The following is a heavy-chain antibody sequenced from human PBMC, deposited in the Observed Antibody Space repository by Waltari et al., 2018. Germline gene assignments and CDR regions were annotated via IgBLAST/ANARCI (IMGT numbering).Heavy chain of an antibody. J-gene: IGHJ4*02. CDR3: ARGPGYSSGWDFDY. D-gene: IGHD6-19*01. V-gene: IGHV3-53*01. CDR2: IYSGGST. CDR1: GFTVSSNY. Sequence: EVQLVESGGGLIQPGGSLRLSCAASGFTVSSNYMHWVRQAPGKGLEWVSVIYSGGSTYYADSVKGRFTISRDNSKNTLYLQMNSLRAEDTAVYYCARGPGYSSGWDFDYWGQGTLVTVSS.